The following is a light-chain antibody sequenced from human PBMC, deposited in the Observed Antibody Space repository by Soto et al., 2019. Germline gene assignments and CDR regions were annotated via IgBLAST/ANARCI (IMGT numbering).Light chain of an antibody. J-gene: IGKJ1*01. CDR2: GAS. CDR1: QSVSSN. CDR3: QQYDNWPWT. Sequence: EIVMTQSPATLSVSPGERATLPCRASQSVSSNLAWYQQKPGQAPRLLIYGASTRATGIPARLSGSGPGTEFSVTISTLQSDVSAVYSCQQYDNWPWTFGQGTKVEIK. V-gene: IGKV3-15*01.